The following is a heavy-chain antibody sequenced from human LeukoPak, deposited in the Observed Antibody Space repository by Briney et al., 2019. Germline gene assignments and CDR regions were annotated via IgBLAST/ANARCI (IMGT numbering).Heavy chain of an antibody. V-gene: IGHV3-33*01. CDR3: AFIVVVPAASVSHFDY. D-gene: IGHD2-2*01. J-gene: IGHJ4*02. Sequence: GGSLRLSCAASGFTVSSNYMSWVRQAPGKGLEWVAVIWYDGSNKYYADSVKGRFTISRDNSKNTLYLQMNSLRAEDTAVYYCAFIVVVPAASVSHFDYWGQGTLVTVSS. CDR1: GFTVSSNY. CDR2: IWYDGSNK.